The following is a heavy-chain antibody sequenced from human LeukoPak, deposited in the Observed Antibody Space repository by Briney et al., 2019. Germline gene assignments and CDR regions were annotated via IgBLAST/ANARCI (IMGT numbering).Heavy chain of an antibody. CDR1: GASFSSSTYY. CDR2: IYYSGST. CDR3: ARHAGGITATGTRPFDY. J-gene: IGHJ4*02. Sequence: PSETLSLTCTVSGASFSSSTYYWGWIRQPPGKGLEWIGSIYYSGSTYYNPSLKSRVTMSVDTSKNQFSLKLSSVTAADTAVYYCARHAGGITATGTRPFDYWGQGTLVTVSS. D-gene: IGHD6-13*01. V-gene: IGHV4-39*01.